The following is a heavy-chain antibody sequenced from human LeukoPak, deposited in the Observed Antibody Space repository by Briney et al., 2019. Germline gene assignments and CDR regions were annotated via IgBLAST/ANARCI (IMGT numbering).Heavy chain of an antibody. Sequence: SETLSLTCTVSGGSISSYYWNWIRQSPSRGLEWLGRTYFRSKWYNEYAISVKSRITINPDTSKNQFSLQLNSVTPEDTAVYYCARGWEPYSSSFDYWGQGTLVTVSS. V-gene: IGHV6-1*01. CDR3: ARGWEPYSSSFDY. D-gene: IGHD6-13*01. CDR1: GGSISSYY. CDR2: TYFRSKWYN. J-gene: IGHJ4*02.